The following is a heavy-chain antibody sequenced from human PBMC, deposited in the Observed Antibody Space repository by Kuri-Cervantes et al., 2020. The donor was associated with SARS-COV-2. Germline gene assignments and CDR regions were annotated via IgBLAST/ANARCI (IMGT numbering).Heavy chain of an antibody. CDR3: AGDSYYDFWSGYYSY. CDR1: GGSFSDYY. V-gene: IGHV4-59*01. Sequence: SETLSLTCAVYGGSFSDYYWSWIRQPPGKGLEWIGYIYYSGSTNYNPSLKSRVTISVDTSKNQFSLKLSSVTAADTAVYYCAGDSYYDFWSGYYSYWGQGTLVTVSS. J-gene: IGHJ4*02. CDR2: IYYSGST. D-gene: IGHD3-3*01.